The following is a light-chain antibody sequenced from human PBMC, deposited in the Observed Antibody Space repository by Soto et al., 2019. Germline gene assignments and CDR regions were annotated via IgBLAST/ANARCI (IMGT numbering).Light chain of an antibody. CDR1: QDISNY. J-gene: IGKJ1*01. CDR2: AAS. Sequence: QVTQSPSSLSAAVVDRVTITCQASQDISNYLNWYQQKPGKAPKLLIYAASSLQSGVPSRYSGSGSGTEFTLTISNLQPDDFATYYCQQYESYSPWSFGQG. CDR3: QQYESYSPWS. V-gene: IGKV1-16*01.